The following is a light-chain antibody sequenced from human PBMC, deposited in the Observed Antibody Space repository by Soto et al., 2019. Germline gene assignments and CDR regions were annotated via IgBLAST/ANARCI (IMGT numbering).Light chain of an antibody. CDR1: QGIGTY. J-gene: IGKJ2*01. V-gene: IGKV1-9*01. CDR3: QQVNSYPPT. Sequence: DIQLTQSPSFLSASVGDRVTITCRASQGIGTYLAWYQQKPGRAPKLLMYAASTLQSGVPSRFSGSGSGTEFTLTINSLEPEDFAPYCCQQVNSYPPTFGQGTKLEIK. CDR2: AAS.